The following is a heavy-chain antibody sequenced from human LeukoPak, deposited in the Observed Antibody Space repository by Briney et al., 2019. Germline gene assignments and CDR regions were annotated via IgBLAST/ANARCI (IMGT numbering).Heavy chain of an antibody. Sequence: SETLSLTCAVSGYSISSGYYWGWIRQPPGKGLEWIGSIYHSGSTYYNPSLKSRVTISVDTSKNQFSLKLSSVTAADTAVYYCAKDLRTGMTDWGQGTLVTVSS. J-gene: IGHJ4*02. D-gene: IGHD1-1*01. CDR3: AKDLRTGMTD. CDR1: GYSISSGYY. V-gene: IGHV4-38-2*02. CDR2: IYHSGST.